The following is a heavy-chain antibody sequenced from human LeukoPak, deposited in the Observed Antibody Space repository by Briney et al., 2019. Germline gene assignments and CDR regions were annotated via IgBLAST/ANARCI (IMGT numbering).Heavy chain of an antibody. Sequence: GSLRLSCAGSGFTFRSYAMSLVRQAPGEGLGWVSTISGSGGAGTYYADSVKGRFTVSRDNARNTLYLPMNSLRAEDTAVYYCVKDRGGSPFYGMDVWGQGTTVTVSS. CDR1: GFTFRSYA. V-gene: IGHV3-23*01. D-gene: IGHD1-26*01. J-gene: IGHJ6*02. CDR3: VKDRGGSPFYGMDV. CDR2: ISGSGGAGT.